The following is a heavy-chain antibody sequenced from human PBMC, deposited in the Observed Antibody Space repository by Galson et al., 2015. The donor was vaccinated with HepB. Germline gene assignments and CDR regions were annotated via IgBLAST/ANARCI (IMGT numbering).Heavy chain of an antibody. J-gene: IGHJ6*02. Sequence: CAISGDSVSSNSAAWNWIRQSPSRGLEWLGRTYYRSKWFKDYALSMKSRITISADTSRNQVSLQLNSVSPEDTAVYYCAYGMDVWGQGTAVLVS. V-gene: IGHV6-1*01. CDR3: AYGMDV. CDR1: GDSVSSNSAA. CDR2: TYYRSKWFK.